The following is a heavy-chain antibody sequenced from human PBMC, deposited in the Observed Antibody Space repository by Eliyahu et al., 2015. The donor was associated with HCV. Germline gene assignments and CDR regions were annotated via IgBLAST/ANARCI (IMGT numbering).Heavy chain of an antibody. J-gene: IGHJ5*02. CDR2: IYYSGST. V-gene: IGHV4-59*01. Sequence: QVQLQESGPGLVKPSETLSLTCTVSGGSISSYYWSWIRQPPGKGLEWIGYIYYSGSTNYNPSLKSRVTISVDTSKNQFSLKLSSVTAADTAVYYCARVQQQLPNWFDPWGQGTLVTVSS. CDR3: ARVQQQLPNWFDP. D-gene: IGHD6-13*01. CDR1: GGSISSYY.